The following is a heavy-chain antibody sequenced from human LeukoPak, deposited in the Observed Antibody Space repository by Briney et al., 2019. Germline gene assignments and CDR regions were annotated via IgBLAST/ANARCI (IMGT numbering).Heavy chain of an antibody. D-gene: IGHD3-22*01. CDR1: GGSLSSSSYY. CDR2: IYYSGGT. V-gene: IGHV4-39*01. J-gene: IGHJ4*02. Sequence: SETLSLTCTVSGGSLSSSSYYWGWIRQPPGKGLEWLGSIYYSGGTYYNPSLKSRVTISVDTSKNQFSLKLSSVTAADTAVYYCARHSRSNYHDCSAYPDYWGQGTLVTVSS. CDR3: ARHSRSNYHDCSAYPDY.